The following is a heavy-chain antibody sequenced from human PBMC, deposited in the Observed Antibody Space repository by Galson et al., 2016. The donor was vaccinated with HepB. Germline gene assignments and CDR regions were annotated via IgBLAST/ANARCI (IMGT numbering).Heavy chain of an antibody. CDR3: ARGSGWLLDR. J-gene: IGHJ5*02. CDR2: IYWDDNE. D-gene: IGHD6-19*01. Sequence: PALVKPTQTLTLTCTFSGFSLSTSAVGVGWIRQAPGKAPEWLAFIYWDDNEHYSLSLESRLTITKDTTKNQVVLTMTNMDPVDTGTYYCARGSGWLLDRWGQGTLVTVSS. CDR1: GFSLSTSAVG. V-gene: IGHV2-5*02.